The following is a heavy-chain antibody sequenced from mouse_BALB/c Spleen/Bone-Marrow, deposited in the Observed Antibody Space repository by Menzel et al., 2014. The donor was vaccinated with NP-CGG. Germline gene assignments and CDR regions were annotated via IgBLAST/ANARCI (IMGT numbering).Heavy chain of an antibody. CDR2: INPSNGVT. CDR1: GYTFTNYY. D-gene: IGHD1-2*01. J-gene: IGHJ1*01. V-gene: IGHV1S81*02. CDR3: TRSGFYGYGTYFDV. Sequence: QVQLKDSGAELVKPGASVKLPCKVSGYTFTNYYVYWVKQRPGQGLEWIGEINPSNGVTNFNEKFMIKATLTVDSSSSTAYMHLSSLTSEDSAVYYCTRSGFYGYGTYFDVWGAGTTVTVSS.